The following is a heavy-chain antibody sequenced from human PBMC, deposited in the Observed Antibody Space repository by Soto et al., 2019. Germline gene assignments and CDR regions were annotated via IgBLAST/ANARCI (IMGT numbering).Heavy chain of an antibody. V-gene: IGHV1-8*01. Sequence: QVQLVQSGAEVKKPGASVKVSCKASGYTFTSYDLNWVRQATGQGLEWMGWMNPNTGNTGYAQQFQGRVTMTMNTSISTAYMELSSVRSEDTAVYYCAREITGEFPNWGQGTLVTVSS. CDR1: GYTFTSYD. J-gene: IGHJ4*02. D-gene: IGHD1-20*01. CDR2: MNPNTGNT. CDR3: AREITGEFPN.